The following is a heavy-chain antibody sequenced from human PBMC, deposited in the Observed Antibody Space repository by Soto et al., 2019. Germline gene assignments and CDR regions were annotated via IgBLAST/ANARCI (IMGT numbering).Heavy chain of an antibody. J-gene: IGHJ4*02. CDR2: ISGSGGST. CDR1: GFTFSSYA. V-gene: IGHV3-23*01. CDR3: AKRGGTHYDFWSGYLFDY. Sequence: GGSLRLSCAASGFTFSSYAMSWVRQAPGKGLEWVSAISGSGGSTYYADSVKGRFTISRDNSKNTLYLQMNSLRAEDTAVYYCAKRGGTHYDFWSGYLFDYWGQGTLVTVSS. D-gene: IGHD3-3*01.